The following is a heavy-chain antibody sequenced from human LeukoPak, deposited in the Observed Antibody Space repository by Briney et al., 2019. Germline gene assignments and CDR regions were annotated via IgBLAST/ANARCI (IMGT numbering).Heavy chain of an antibody. CDR2: ISYDGTNK. CDR1: GFTFNTYG. J-gene: IGHJ4*02. Sequence: GGSLRLSCAVSGFTFNTYGIHWVRQTPNKGLEWEALISYDGTNKYYADSVKGRFTISRDNAKNSLYLQMNSLRAEDTALYYCAKDILSMAAAGTFDYWGQGTLVTVSS. D-gene: IGHD6-13*01. CDR3: AKDILSMAAAGTFDY. V-gene: IGHV3-30*18.